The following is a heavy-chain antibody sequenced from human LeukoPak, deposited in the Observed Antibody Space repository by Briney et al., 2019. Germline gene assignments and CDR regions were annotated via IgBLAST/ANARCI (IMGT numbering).Heavy chain of an antibody. CDR3: AKARLRQVGAPPYFDY. V-gene: IGHV3-23*01. CDR1: GFTFSSYA. CDR2: ISGSGGST. D-gene: IGHD1-26*01. Sequence: GGSLRLSCAASGFTFSSYAMSWVRQAPGKGLEWVSAISGSGGSTYYADFVKGRFTISRDNSKNTLYLQMNSLRAEDTAVYYCAKARLRQVGAPPYFDYWGQGTLVTVSS. J-gene: IGHJ4*02.